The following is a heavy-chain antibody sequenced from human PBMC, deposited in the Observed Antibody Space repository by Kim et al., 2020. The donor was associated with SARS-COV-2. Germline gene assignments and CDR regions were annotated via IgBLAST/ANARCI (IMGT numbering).Heavy chain of an antibody. V-gene: IGHV1-69*13. D-gene: IGHD3-10*01. CDR3: AITYAHLVVRGDYYYYGMDV. J-gene: IGHJ6*02. Sequence: SVKVSCKASGGTFSSYAISWVRQAPGQGLEWMGGIIPIFGTANYAQKFQGRVTITADESTSTAYMELSSLRSEDTAVYYCAITYAHLVVRGDYYYYGMDVWGQGTTVTVSS. CDR2: IIPIFGTA. CDR1: GGTFSSYA.